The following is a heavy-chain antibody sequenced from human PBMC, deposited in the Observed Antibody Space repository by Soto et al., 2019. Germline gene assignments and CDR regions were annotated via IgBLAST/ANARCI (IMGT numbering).Heavy chain of an antibody. CDR3: ARDIGFGLEAFYFDY. J-gene: IGHJ4*02. V-gene: IGHV3-30-3*01. D-gene: IGHD3-10*01. CDR1: GFTFSSYA. CDR2: ISYDGSNK. Sequence: QVQLVESGGGVVQPGRSLRLSCAASGFTFSSYAMHWVRQAPGKGLEWVAVISYDGSNKYYADSVKGRFTISRDNSKNTLYLQMNILRAEDTAVYYCARDIGFGLEAFYFDYWGQGTLVTVSS.